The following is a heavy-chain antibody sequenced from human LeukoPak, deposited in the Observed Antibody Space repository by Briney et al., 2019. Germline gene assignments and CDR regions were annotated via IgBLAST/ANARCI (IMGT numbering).Heavy chain of an antibody. J-gene: IGHJ4*02. CDR3: ARRIQGMAPYYFDC. CDR2: INSDGGST. D-gene: IGHD5-24*01. CDR1: GFTFSSYW. V-gene: IGHV3-74*01. Sequence: GGSLRLSCTASGFTFSSYWMHWVRQAPGKGLVWVSRINSDGGSTSYADSVKGRFTISRDNAKNTLYLQMNSLRAEDTAVYYCARRIQGMAPYYFDCWGQGTLVTVSS.